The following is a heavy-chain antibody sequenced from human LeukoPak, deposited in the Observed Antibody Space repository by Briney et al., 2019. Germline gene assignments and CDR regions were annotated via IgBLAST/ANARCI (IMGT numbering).Heavy chain of an antibody. J-gene: IGHJ4*02. D-gene: IGHD3-22*01. CDR2: ITGSGDGT. CDR1: GFTFSTYA. Sequence: GGSLRLSCAASGFTFSTYAMTWVRQAPGKGLEWVSSITGSGDGTSAADSVTGRFSISRGNSKRTLYLQMDSLRVEDTAVYYCARRAGDYSHPYDYWGQGTLVTVSS. V-gene: IGHV3-23*01. CDR3: ARRAGDYSHPYDY.